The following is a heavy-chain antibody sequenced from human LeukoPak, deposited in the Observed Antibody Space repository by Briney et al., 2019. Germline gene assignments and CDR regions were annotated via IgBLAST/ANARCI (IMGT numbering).Heavy chain of an antibody. Sequence: ASVKVSCKASGYTFTSYGSSWVRQAPGQGLEWMGWISAYNGNTNYAQKLQGRVTMTTDTSTSTAYMELRSLRSDDTAVYYCARDRRYSSSSTRFDPWGQGTLVTVSS. J-gene: IGHJ5*02. D-gene: IGHD6-6*01. CDR3: ARDRRYSSSSTRFDP. V-gene: IGHV1-18*01. CDR2: ISAYNGNT. CDR1: GYTFTSYG.